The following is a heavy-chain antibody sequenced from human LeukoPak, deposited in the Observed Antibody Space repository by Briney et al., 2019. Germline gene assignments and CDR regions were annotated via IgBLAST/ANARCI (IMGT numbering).Heavy chain of an antibody. V-gene: IGHV1-2*02. CDR3: ARDPRIVATEIDY. Sequence: ASVKVSCKASGHTFTGYYMHWVRQAPGQGLEWMGWINPNSGGTNYAQKFQGRVTMTRDTSISTAYMELSRLRSDDTAVYYCARDPRIVATEIDYWGQGTLVTVSS. J-gene: IGHJ4*02. CDR1: GHTFTGYY. CDR2: INPNSGGT. D-gene: IGHD5-12*01.